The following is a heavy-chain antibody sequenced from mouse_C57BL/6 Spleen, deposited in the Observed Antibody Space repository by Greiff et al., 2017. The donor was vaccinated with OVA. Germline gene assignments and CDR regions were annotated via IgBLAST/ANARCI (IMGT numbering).Heavy chain of an antibody. CDR2: IDPSDSYT. CDR3: ARRGKNDGGFDY. CDR1: GYTFTSYW. V-gene: IGHV1-69*01. J-gene: IGHJ2*01. Sequence: QVQLQQPGAELVMPGASVKLSCKASGYTFTSYWMHWVKQRPGQGLEWIGEIDPSDSYTNYNQKFKGKSTLTVDKSSSTAYLQLSSLTSEDSAVYDCARRGKNDGGFDYWGQGTTLTVSS. D-gene: IGHD2-3*01.